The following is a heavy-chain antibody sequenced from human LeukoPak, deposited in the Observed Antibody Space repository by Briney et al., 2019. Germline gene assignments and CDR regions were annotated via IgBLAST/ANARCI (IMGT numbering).Heavy chain of an antibody. Sequence: PSQTLSLTCAVSGGSISSGGYSWSWIRQPPGKGLEWIGYIYHSGSTYYNPSLKSRVTISVDRSKNQFSLKLCSVTAADTAVYYCASASPRVGYYFDYWSQGTLVTVSS. CDR3: ASASPRVGYYFDY. D-gene: IGHD2-15*01. CDR1: GGSISSGGYS. J-gene: IGHJ4*02. V-gene: IGHV4-30-2*01. CDR2: IYHSGST.